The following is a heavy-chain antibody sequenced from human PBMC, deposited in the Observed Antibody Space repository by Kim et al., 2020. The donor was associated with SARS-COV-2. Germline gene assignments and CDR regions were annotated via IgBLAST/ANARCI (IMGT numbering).Heavy chain of an antibody. CDR2: INPNSGGT. D-gene: IGHD3-10*01. CDR3: ARVGGYYGSGSYSLGALTPPYFDS. Sequence: ASVKVSCKASGYTFTGYYMHWVRQAPGQGLEWMGRINPNSGGTNYAQKFQGRVTMTRDTSISTAYMELSRLRSDDTAVYYCARVGGYYGSGSYSLGALTPPYFDSWGQGTLVTVSS. CDR1: GYTFTGYY. J-gene: IGHJ4*02. V-gene: IGHV1-2*06.